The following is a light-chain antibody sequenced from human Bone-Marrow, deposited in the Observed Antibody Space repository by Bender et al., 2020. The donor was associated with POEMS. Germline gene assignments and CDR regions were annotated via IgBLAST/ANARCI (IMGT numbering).Light chain of an antibody. CDR3: CSHTITSTLI. CDR2: EVS. CDR1: SSDVGGYNL. V-gene: IGLV2-14*02. Sequence: QSALTQPASVSGSLGQSITISCTGTSSDVGGYNLVSWYQQHPGKAPKLLIFEVSNRPSGVSNRFSGSKSGSTASLTISGLQAEDEAVYFCCSHTITSTLIFGGGTEVTVL. J-gene: IGLJ2*01.